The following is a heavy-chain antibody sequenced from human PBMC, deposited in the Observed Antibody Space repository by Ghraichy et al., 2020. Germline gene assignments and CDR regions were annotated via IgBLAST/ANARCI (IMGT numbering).Heavy chain of an antibody. Sequence: ASVKVSCKASGYTFTSYDINWVRQATGQGLEWMGWMNPNSGNTGYAQKFQGRVTMTRNTSISTAYMELSSLRSEDTAVYYCAREGVYCSSTSCYRHNYGMDVWGQGTTVTVSS. CDR1: GYTFTSYD. CDR3: AREGVYCSSTSCYRHNYGMDV. D-gene: IGHD2-2*01. J-gene: IGHJ6*02. CDR2: MNPNSGNT. V-gene: IGHV1-8*01.